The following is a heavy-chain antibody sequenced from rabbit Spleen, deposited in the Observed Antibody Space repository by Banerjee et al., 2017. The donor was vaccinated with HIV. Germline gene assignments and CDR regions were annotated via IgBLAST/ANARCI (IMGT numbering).Heavy chain of an antibody. CDR1: GFSFSNSYD. CDR3: ERSYYNIGCGLDL. J-gene: IGHJ3*01. V-gene: IGHV1S45*01. D-gene: IGHD4-1*01. Sequence: QEQLVESGGGLVKPGASLTLICTASGFSFSNSYDMCWVRQAPGKGLEWIGCIYTGNGKNYYASWAKGRLTISKTSSTTMTLQMTSLTVADTATYFCERSYYNIGCGLDLWGQGTLVTVS. CDR2: IYTGNGKN.